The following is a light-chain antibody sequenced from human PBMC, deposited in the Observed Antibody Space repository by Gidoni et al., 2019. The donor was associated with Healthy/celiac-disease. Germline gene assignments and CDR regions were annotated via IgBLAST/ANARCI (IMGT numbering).Light chain of an antibody. CDR3: AAWDDSLNGPV. Sequence: QSVLTQPPSASGTAGQRVTISCSGSSTNIGSNTVNWYQQVPGPAPKLLIYSNNQRPSGVPDRFSGSKSGTSASLAISGLQSEDEADYYCAAWDDSLNGPVFGGGTKLTVL. V-gene: IGLV1-44*01. J-gene: IGLJ2*01. CDR1: STNIGSNT. CDR2: SNN.